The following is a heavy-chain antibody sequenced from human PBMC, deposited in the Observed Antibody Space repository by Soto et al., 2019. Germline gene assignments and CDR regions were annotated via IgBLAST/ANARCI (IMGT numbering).Heavy chain of an antibody. CDR2: ISGSGSTI. J-gene: IGHJ5*01. V-gene: IGHV3-11*01. Sequence: GGSLRLSCAASGFTFSDNYMSWIRQAPGKGLEWISYISGSGSTIYYADSVKGRFTISRDNAQNSVFLQMHSLKAEDTAVYYCARQGYTDYYWLDSWGQGTLVTVSS. CDR1: GFTFSDNY. CDR3: ARQGYTDYYWLDS. D-gene: IGHD4-17*01.